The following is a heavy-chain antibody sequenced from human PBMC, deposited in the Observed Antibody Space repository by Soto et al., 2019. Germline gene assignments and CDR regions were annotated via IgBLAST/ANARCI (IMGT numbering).Heavy chain of an antibody. J-gene: IGHJ4*02. CDR1: GFTFSSYS. V-gene: IGHV3-48*02. CDR2: ISSSSNTI. Sequence: EVQLVESGGGLVQPGGSLRLSCAASGFTFSSYSMDWVRQAPGKGLEWVSYISSSSNTIYYADSVKGRFTISRDNAKNSLYLQMISLRDQDTAVYYCARAGRGYSYGYFDSWGQGTLVTVSS. D-gene: IGHD5-18*01. CDR3: ARAGRGYSYGYFDS.